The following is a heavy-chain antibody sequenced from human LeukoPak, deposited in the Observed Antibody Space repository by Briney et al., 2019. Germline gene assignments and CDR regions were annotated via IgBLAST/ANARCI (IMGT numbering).Heavy chain of an antibody. Sequence: PSETLSLTCTVSGGSISSYYWSWIRQPAGEGLEWIGRIYTSGSTNYNPSLKSRVTMSVDTSKKQFSLKLSSVTAADTAVYYCARDPGYSYGTNWFDPWGQGTLVTVSS. J-gene: IGHJ5*02. V-gene: IGHV4-4*07. CDR1: GGSISSYY. CDR2: IYTSGST. CDR3: ARDPGYSYGTNWFDP. D-gene: IGHD5-18*01.